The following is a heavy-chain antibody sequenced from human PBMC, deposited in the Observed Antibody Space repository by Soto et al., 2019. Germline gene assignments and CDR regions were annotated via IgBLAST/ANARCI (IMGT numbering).Heavy chain of an antibody. J-gene: IGHJ4*02. CDR3: AKDNENYGSGTFSD. CDR2: LSGTADSA. D-gene: IGHD3-10*01. Sequence: EVQLLESGGGLVQPGGSLRLSCAASGFTLSSFAMSWVRQAPGKGLEWVSALSGTADSADYANSVKGRFTISRDDSKTTLYLQMSSLRAEDTAVYYCAKDNENYGSGTFSDWGQGTLVTVSS. V-gene: IGHV3-23*01. CDR1: GFTLSSFA.